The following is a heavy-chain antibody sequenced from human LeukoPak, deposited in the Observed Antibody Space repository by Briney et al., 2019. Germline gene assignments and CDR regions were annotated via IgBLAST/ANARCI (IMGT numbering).Heavy chain of an antibody. CDR3: ARLIAVGYFDY. Sequence: KTSETLSLTCTVSGGSISSYYWSWIRQPPGKGLEWIGYIYYSGGTNYNPSLKSRVTISVDTSENQFSLKLSSVTAADTAVYYCARLIAVGYFDYWGQGTLVTVSS. D-gene: IGHD6-19*01. CDR1: GGSISSYY. V-gene: IGHV4-59*01. CDR2: IYYSGGT. J-gene: IGHJ4*02.